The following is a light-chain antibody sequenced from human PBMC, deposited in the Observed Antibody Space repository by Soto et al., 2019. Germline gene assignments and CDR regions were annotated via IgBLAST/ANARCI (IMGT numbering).Light chain of an antibody. CDR1: QRIASA. V-gene: IGKV1-5*03. CDR3: QQYNSYPGT. Sequence: IHLTHSPSTLSAYVLYRVTITFLSSQRIASAVAFYQQRPGKAPNLLIYQASSLESGVPSRFSGSGSGAEFTLTFTSLQPADFATYYCQQYNSYPGTFGQGTKVDIK. CDR2: QAS. J-gene: IGKJ1*01.